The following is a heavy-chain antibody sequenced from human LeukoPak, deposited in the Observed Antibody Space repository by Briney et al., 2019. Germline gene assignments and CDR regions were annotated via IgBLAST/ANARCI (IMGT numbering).Heavy chain of an antibody. J-gene: IGHJ4*02. CDR3: ARYSSGWYYFDY. Sequence: GGSLRLSCAASGFTFSSYGMHWVRQAPGKGLEWVAVIWYDGSNKYYADSVKGRFAISRDNSKNTLYLQMNSLRAEDTAVYYCARYSSGWYYFDYWGQGTLVTVSS. CDR2: IWYDGSNK. V-gene: IGHV3-33*01. D-gene: IGHD6-19*01. CDR1: GFTFSSYG.